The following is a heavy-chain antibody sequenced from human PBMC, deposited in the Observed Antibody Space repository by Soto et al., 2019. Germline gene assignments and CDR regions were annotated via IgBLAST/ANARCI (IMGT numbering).Heavy chain of an antibody. CDR3: ARDEGDGYHTYFDY. CDR1: GTSISSSDYY. Sequence: SETLSLTCTVSGTSISSSDYYWGWIRQPPGKGLEWITSIYYTGMTYYNPSLKSRVTISVDTSKNQFSLKLSSVTAADTAVYYCARDEGDGYHTYFDYWGQGTLVTVSS. V-gene: IGHV4-39*07. J-gene: IGHJ4*02. CDR2: IYYTGMT. D-gene: IGHD5-12*01.